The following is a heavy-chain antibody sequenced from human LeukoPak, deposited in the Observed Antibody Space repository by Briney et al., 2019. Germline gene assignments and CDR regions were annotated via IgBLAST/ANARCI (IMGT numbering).Heavy chain of an antibody. CDR3: ARLSGYSSGHYYSDY. CDR1: GFTFSSYA. Sequence: GSLRLSCAASGFTFSSYAMSWIRQPPGKGLEWIGYIYYRRSTNYNPSLKSRVTISVDTSKNQFSLKLSSVTAADTAVYYCARLSGYSSGHYYSDYWGQGTLVTVSS. V-gene: IGHV4-59*01. CDR2: IYYRRST. J-gene: IGHJ4*02. D-gene: IGHD3-22*01.